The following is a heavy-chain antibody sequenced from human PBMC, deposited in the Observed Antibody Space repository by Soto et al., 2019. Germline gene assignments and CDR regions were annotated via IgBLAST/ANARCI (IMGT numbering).Heavy chain of an antibody. Sequence: SVKVSCKASGGTFSSYAISWVRQAPGQGLEWMGGIIPIFGTANYAQKFQGRVTITADESTSTAYMELSSLRSEDTAVYYCARGVAENIVVVVAAKANWFDPWGQGTLVTVSS. CDR3: ARGVAENIVVVVAAKANWFDP. CDR1: GGTFSSYA. CDR2: IIPIFGTA. D-gene: IGHD2-15*01. V-gene: IGHV1-69*13. J-gene: IGHJ5*02.